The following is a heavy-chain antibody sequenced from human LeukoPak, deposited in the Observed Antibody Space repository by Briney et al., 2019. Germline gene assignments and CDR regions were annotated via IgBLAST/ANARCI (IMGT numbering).Heavy chain of an antibody. CDR3: ARDCLPTGDYVGYYYYGMDV. J-gene: IGHJ6*02. CDR1: GYTFTGYY. CDR2: INPNSGGT. V-gene: IGHV1-2*02. D-gene: IGHD4-17*01. Sequence: ASVKVSCKASGYTFTGYYMHWVRQAPGQGLEWMGWINPNSGGTNYAQKFQGRVTMTRDTSISTAYMELSRLRSDDTAVYYCARDCLPTGDYVGYYYYGMDVWGQGTTVTVSS.